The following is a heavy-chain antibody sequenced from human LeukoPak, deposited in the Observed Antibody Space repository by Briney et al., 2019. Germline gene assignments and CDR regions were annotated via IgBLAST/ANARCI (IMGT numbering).Heavy chain of an antibody. J-gene: IGHJ6*03. CDR1: GFTFSSYG. D-gene: IGHD2-21*01. Sequence: GRSLRLSCAASGFTFSSYGMSWVRQAPGKGLEWVSAISGSGGSTYYADSVKGRFTISRDNSKNTLYLQMNSLRAEDTAVYYCAKEGVVGYYYYYMDVWGKGTTVTVSS. V-gene: IGHV3-23*01. CDR3: AKEGVVGYYYYYMDV. CDR2: ISGSGGST.